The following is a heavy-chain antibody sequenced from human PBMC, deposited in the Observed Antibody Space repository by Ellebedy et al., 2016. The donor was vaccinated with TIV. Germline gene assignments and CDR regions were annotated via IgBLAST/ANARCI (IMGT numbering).Heavy chain of an antibody. V-gene: IGHV3-23*01. J-gene: IGHJ4*02. CDR2: ISHSGEST. Sequence: PGGSLRLSCEASGLSFNGYAMSWVRQAPGKGLEWVSAISHSGESTYYADPVKGRFTISRDDSTNTLYLQMNSLRAEDTALYYCAKFKSGSTNSYFDFWGQGTLVTVSS. D-gene: IGHD1-26*01. CDR3: AKFKSGSTNSYFDF. CDR1: GLSFNGYA.